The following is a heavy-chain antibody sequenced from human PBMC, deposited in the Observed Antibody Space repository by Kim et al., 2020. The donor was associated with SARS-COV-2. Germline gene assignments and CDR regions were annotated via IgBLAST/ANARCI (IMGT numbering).Heavy chain of an antibody. Sequence: DSVQGRFTISRDNSKNTLYLQMNSLRAEDTAVYYCAKDLGYSGYDDLFDYWGQGTLVTVSS. V-gene: IGHV3-23*01. J-gene: IGHJ4*02. D-gene: IGHD5-12*01. CDR3: AKDLGYSGYDDLFDY.